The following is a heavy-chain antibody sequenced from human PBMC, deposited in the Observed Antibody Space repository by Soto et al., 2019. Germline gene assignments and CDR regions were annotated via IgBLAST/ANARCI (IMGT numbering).Heavy chain of an antibody. Sequence: GGSLRLSCAPSGFTSCSYWMHWVRQAPGKGFVWVSRINSDESSTSYADSVKGRLTISRDNAKNTLYLQMNSLRAEDTAVYYCAVAVAGPTAIGYWGEGTLVTVSS. V-gene: IGHV3-74*01. D-gene: IGHD6-19*01. J-gene: IGHJ4*02. CDR2: INSDESST. CDR1: GFTSCSYW. CDR3: AVAVAGPTAIGY.